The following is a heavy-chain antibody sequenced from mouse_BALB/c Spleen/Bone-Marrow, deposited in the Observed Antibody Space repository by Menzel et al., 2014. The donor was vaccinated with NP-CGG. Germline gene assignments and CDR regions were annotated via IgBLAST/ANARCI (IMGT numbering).Heavy chain of an antibody. J-gene: IGHJ3*01. Sequence: EVQVVESGGGLVQPGGSLKLSCAASGFDFSGYWMSWVRQAPGKGLEWIGEINPGSSTINYTPSLKDKFIISRDNAKNTLYLQMSKVRSEDTALYYCARLHYYGYSAYWGQGTLVTVSA. V-gene: IGHV4-1*02. CDR2: INPGSSTI. CDR3: ARLHYYGYSAY. D-gene: IGHD1-2*01. CDR1: GFDFSGYW.